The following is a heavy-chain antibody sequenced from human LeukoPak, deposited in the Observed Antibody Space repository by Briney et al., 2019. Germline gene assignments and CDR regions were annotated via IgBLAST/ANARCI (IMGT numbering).Heavy chain of an antibody. CDR2: ISGSGGST. CDR1: GFTFSSYA. D-gene: IGHD3-3*01. J-gene: IGHJ6*03. Sequence: GGSLRLSCAASGFTFSSYALSWVRQAPGKGLEWVSAISGSGGSTYCADSVKGRFTISRDNSKNTLYLQMDSLRAEDTAVYYCAKPERGYLLYYYMDVWGKGTTVTVSS. CDR3: AKPERGYLLYYYMDV. V-gene: IGHV3-23*01.